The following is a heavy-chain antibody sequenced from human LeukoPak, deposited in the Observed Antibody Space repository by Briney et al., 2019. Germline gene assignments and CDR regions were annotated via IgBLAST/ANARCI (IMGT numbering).Heavy chain of an antibody. J-gene: IGHJ4*02. CDR2: ISGSGGST. Sequence: GGSLRLSCAASGFPFSASAMSWVRQAPGKGLEWVSAISGSGGSTYYADSVKGRFTISRDNSKNTLYLQMNSLRAEDTAVYYCAKRWLQTHFDYWGQGTLVTVSS. CDR1: GFPFSASA. CDR3: AKRWLQTHFDY. V-gene: IGHV3-23*01. D-gene: IGHD5-24*01.